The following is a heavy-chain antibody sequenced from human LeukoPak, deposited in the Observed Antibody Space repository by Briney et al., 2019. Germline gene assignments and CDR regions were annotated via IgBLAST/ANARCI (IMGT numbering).Heavy chain of an antibody. J-gene: IGHJ4*02. CDR1: GGSVSSGSYY. CDR2: IYYSGST. D-gene: IGHD3-22*01. V-gene: IGHV4-61*01. Sequence: SETLSLTCTVSGGSVSSGSYYWSWIRRPPGKGLEWIGYIYYSGSTNYNPSLKSRVTISVDTSKNQFSLKLSSVTAADTAVYYCAREGHYYDSSGYPRGYYPNFYFDYWGQGTLVTVSS. CDR3: AREGHYYDSSGYPRGYYPNFYFDY.